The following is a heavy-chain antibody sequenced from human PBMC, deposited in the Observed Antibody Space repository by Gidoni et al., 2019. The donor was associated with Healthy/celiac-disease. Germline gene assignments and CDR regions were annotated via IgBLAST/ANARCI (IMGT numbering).Heavy chain of an antibody. J-gene: IGHJ4*02. V-gene: IGHV3-33*01. CDR1: APRFSSYG. Sequence: QVQLVESGGGVVQPGRSLRLSCAASAPRFSSYGMHWVRQAPGKGRGWVAVRWYNGSNKYYADSVKGRFTITRDNSKNTLYLQMNSLRAEDTAVYYCAREDSEPSYSGYDYWGQGTLVTVSS. CDR3: AREDSEPSYSGYDY. CDR2: RWYNGSNK. D-gene: IGHD5-12*01.